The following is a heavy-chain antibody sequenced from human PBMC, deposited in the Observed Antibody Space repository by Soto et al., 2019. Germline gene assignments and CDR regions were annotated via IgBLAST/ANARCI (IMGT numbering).Heavy chain of an antibody. Sequence: AGGSLRLSCTASGFTFSDYYMTWIRQPPGKGLEWVSYISGSGTTIYYADSVKGRFTVSRDNARNSLYLQMNSLRAEDTAFYYCASDPYYYASGYWGQGTLVPSPQ. CDR1: GFTFSDYY. J-gene: IGHJ4*02. D-gene: IGHD3-10*01. CDR2: ISGSGTTI. V-gene: IGHV3-11*01. CDR3: ASDPYYYASGY.